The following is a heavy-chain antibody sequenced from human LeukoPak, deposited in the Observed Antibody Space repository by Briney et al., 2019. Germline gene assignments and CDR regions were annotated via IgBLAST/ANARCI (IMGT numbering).Heavy chain of an antibody. D-gene: IGHD6-13*01. CDR2: TYYRSKWYN. J-gene: IGHJ4*02. Sequence: SQTLSLTCAISGDSISSNSAAWTWIRQSPSRGLEWLVRTYYRSKWYNEYAVSVKSRISINPDTAKNQFSLQLNSVTPEDTAVYYCARVSGTSWPDYWGQGTLVTVSS. CDR3: ARVSGTSWPDY. V-gene: IGHV6-1*01. CDR1: GDSISSNSAA.